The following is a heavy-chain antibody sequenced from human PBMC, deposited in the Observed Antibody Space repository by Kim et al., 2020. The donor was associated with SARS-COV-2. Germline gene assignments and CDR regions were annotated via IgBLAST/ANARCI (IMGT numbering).Heavy chain of an antibody. J-gene: IGHJ4*02. Sequence: YTDYTMSLKSRLTINPDTSKNQFSLQLYAVTPEDTAVYYCARGPFASGFDYWGQGILVTVSS. V-gene: IGHV6-1*01. D-gene: IGHD3-16*01. CDR2: YT. CDR3: ARGPFASGFDY.